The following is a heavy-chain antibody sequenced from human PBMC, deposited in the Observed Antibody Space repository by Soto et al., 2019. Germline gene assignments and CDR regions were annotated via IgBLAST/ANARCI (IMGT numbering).Heavy chain of an antibody. CDR2: IKQDGSEK. J-gene: IGHJ4*02. D-gene: IGHD4-17*01. CDR3: AREFGSGYGDYFDY. Sequence: GGSLRLSCAASGFTFSSYWMSWVRQAPGKGLEWVANIKQDGSEKYYVDSVKGRFTISRDNAKNSLYLQMNSLRDEDTAVYYCAREFGSGYGDYFDYWGQGTLVTVS. CDR1: GFTFSSYW. V-gene: IGHV3-7*01.